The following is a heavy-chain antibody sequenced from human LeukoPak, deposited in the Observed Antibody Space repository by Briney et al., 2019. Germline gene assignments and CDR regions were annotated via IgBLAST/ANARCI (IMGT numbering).Heavy chain of an antibody. J-gene: IGHJ1*01. D-gene: IGHD2-2*01. CDR3: ARDGYQPLDVTYFQH. Sequence: ASVKVSCKASGYTFTSYGISLVRQAPGQGLEWMGWISAYNGNTNYAQKLQGRVTMTTDTSTSTAYMELRSLRSDDTAVYYCARDGYQPLDVTYFQHWGQGTLVTVSS. CDR1: GYTFTSYG. V-gene: IGHV1-18*01. CDR2: ISAYNGNT.